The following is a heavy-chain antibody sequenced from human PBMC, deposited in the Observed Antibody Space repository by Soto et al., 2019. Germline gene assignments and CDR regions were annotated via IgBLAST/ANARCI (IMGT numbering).Heavy chain of an antibody. CDR3: AKGATGGYYRTLVASY. Sequence: EVQLLESGGGLLQPGGSLRLSCAASGFTFSSYAMSWVRQAPGKGLEWVSAITGSGGSTYYADSVKGRFTISRDNSKNTLYLQMNSLRAEDTAVYYCAKGATGGYYRTLVASYWGQGTLVTVSS. V-gene: IGHV3-23*01. J-gene: IGHJ4*02. CDR1: GFTFSSYA. CDR2: ITGSGGST. D-gene: IGHD3-10*01.